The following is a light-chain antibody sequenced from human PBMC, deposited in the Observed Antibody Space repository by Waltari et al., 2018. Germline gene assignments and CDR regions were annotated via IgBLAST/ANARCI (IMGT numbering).Light chain of an antibody. J-gene: IGKJ3*01. Sequence: DIQMTQSPSSLSASIGDSVTITCQASQDIRNYLNWFQQKPGKAPKLLIYDASNLETGVPSRFSRSGSGTDFTFTISSLQPEDIGTYYCQQYDNLLPFTFGPGTKVEIK. CDR3: QQYDNLLPFT. V-gene: IGKV1-33*01. CDR1: QDIRNY. CDR2: DAS.